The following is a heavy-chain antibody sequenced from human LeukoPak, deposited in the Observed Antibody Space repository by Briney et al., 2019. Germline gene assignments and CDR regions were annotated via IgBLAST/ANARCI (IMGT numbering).Heavy chain of an antibody. D-gene: IGHD4-11*01. CDR1: GGSISSYY. CDR3: ARMTTVTTYSAFDI. J-gene: IGHJ3*02. CDR2: IYYSGST. V-gene: IGHV4-59*08. Sequence: ASETLSLTCTVSGGSISSYYWSWIRQPPGEGLEWIGYIYYSGSTNYNPSLKSRVTISVDTSKNQFSLKLSSVTAADTAVYYCARMTTVTTYSAFDIWGQGTMVTVSS.